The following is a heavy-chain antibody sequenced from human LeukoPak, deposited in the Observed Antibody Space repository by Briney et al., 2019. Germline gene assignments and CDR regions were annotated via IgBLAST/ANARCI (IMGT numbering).Heavy chain of an antibody. CDR1: GFSFISYG. J-gene: IGHJ4*02. Sequence: GSLRLSCAASGFSFISYGMHWVRQAPGKGLEWVAVIWYDGSNKYYADSVKGRFTISRDNSKKTLYLQMNSLRAEDTAVYYCARDLLEDYWGQGTLVTVSS. CDR3: ARDLLEDY. CDR2: IWYDGSNK. V-gene: IGHV3-33*01. D-gene: IGHD3-3*01.